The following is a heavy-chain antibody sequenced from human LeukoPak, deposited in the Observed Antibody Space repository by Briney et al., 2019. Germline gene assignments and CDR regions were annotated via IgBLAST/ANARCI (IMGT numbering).Heavy chain of an antibody. CDR1: GGTFSSYA. V-gene: IGHV1-69*05. CDR2: IIPIFGTA. Sequence: SVKVSCKASGGTFSSYAISWVRQAPGQGLEWMGGIIPIFGTANYAQKFQGRVTITTDESTSTAYMELSSLRSEDTAVYYCAKKTIVGATVDAFDIWGQGTMVIVSS. J-gene: IGHJ3*02. CDR3: AKKTIVGATVDAFDI. D-gene: IGHD1-26*01.